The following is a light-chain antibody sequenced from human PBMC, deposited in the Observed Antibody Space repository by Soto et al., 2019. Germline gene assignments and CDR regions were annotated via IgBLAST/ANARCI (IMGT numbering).Light chain of an antibody. CDR1: SSDVGGYNY. V-gene: IGLV2-14*01. J-gene: IGLJ2*01. Sequence: QPASVSGSPGQSITISCTGTSSDVGGYNYVSWYQQHPGKAPKLMIYDVSNRPSGVSNRFSGSKSGNTASLTISGLQAEDEADYYCSSYTSSSTVVFGGGTQLTVL. CDR2: DVS. CDR3: SSYTSSSTVV.